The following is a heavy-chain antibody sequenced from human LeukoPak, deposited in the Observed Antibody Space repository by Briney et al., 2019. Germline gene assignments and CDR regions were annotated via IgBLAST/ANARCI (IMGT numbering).Heavy chain of an antibody. D-gene: IGHD3-22*01. V-gene: IGHV1-69*04. CDR3: AGAFDYYDSSGAEFDY. J-gene: IGHJ4*02. CDR1: GGTFSSYA. Sequence: ASVKVSCKASGGTFSSYAISCVRQAPGQGVEWMGRIIPILGIANYAQKFQGRVTITADKSTSTAYMELSSLRSEDTAVYYCAGAFDYYDSSGAEFDYWGQGTLVTVSS. CDR2: IIPILGIA.